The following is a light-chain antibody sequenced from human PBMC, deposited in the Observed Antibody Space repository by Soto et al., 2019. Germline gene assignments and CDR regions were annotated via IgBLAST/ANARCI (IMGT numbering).Light chain of an antibody. CDR2: ANN. V-gene: IGLV6-57*04. CDR1: SGSVASNH. CDR3: QSYDSNNVV. Sequence: NFMLTQPHSVSESPGKTVTISCTRSSGSVASNHVQWYQQRPGSAPTTLIYANNQRPSGVPDRFSGSVDSSSNSASLTISGLKTEDEADYYCQSYDSNNVVFGGGTKLTVL. J-gene: IGLJ3*02.